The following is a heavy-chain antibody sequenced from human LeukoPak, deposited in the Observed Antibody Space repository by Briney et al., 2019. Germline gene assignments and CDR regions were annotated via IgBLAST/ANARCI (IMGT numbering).Heavy chain of an antibody. J-gene: IGHJ3*02. CDR3: ARGGAYCGGDCDDAFDI. Sequence: GGSLRLSCAASGFILRSYWMHWVRQAPGKGLVWVSRINSDGRSTNYADSVKGRFTISRDNAKNTLYLQMNSLRAEDTAVYYCARGGAYCGGDCDDAFDIWGQGTMVTVSS. CDR1: GFILRSYW. V-gene: IGHV3-74*01. CDR2: INSDGRST. D-gene: IGHD2-21*02.